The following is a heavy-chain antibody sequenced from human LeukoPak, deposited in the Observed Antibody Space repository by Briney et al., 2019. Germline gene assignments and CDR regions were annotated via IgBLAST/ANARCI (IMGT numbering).Heavy chain of an antibody. CDR2: ISSRGDNT. V-gene: IGHV3-23*01. J-gene: IGHJ6*03. CDR3: ARAFSNYYHMDV. Sequence: GGPLILSCAASGFTFSYYAMSWVRQAPGRGLEWVSTISSRGDNTYDADSVKGRFTISRDNSKNTLCLQMNSLRAEDTAVYYCARAFSNYYHMDVWGKGTTVIVSS. CDR1: GFTFSYYA.